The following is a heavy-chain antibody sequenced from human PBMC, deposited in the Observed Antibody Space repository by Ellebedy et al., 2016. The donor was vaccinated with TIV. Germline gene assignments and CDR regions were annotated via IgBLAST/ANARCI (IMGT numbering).Heavy chain of an antibody. CDR1: GFTFSDYY. CDR2: IRNKAHGGTT. D-gene: IGHD2-8*01. CDR3: TREVCRNGECSADAFDT. Sequence: PGGSLRLSCAASGFTFSDYYFNWVRQAPGKGLEWVGFIRNKAHGGTTVYAASVQGRFTISRDDSKNSVDLQMNSLKTEDTAVYYCTREVCRNGECSADAFDTWGQGTMVTIS. J-gene: IGHJ3*02. V-gene: IGHV3-72*01.